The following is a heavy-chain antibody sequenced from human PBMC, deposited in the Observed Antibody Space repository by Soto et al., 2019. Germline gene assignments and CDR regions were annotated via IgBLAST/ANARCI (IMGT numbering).Heavy chain of an antibody. CDR2: IWYDGSNK. J-gene: IGHJ5*02. CDR3: ARVPAYCGGDCFTIPWFDP. D-gene: IGHD2-21*02. V-gene: IGHV3-33*01. Sequence: GESLKISCAASGFTFSSYGMHWVRQAPGKGLEWVAVIWYDGSNKYYADSVKGRFTISRDNSKNTLYLQMNSLGAEDTAVYYCARVPAYCGGDCFTIPWFDPWGQGTLVTVYS. CDR1: GFTFSSYG.